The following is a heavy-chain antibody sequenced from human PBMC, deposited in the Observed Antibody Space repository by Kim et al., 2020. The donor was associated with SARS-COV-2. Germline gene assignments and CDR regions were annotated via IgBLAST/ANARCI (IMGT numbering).Heavy chain of an antibody. CDR1: GASISSGNYY. CDR2: FYYGGST. CDR3: ARVPAPYNSGRFETH. V-gene: IGHV4-39*01. D-gene: IGHD6-25*01. J-gene: IGHJ4*02. Sequence: SETLSLTCTVSGASISSGNYYWGWIRRPPGKGLEWIGSFYYGGSTYYSPSLKSRVAMSVDTSQKQFSLKVKSVTAADTALYYCARVPAPYNSGRFETHWGRGPLVTVST.